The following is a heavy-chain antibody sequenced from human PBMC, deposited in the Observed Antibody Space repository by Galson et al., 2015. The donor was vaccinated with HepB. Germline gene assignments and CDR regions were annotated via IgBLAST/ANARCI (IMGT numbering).Heavy chain of an antibody. CDR1: GGSISSYY. CDR2: IYYSGST. D-gene: IGHD1-26*01. Sequence: LSLTCTVSGGSISSYYWSWIRQPPGKGLEWIGYIYYSGSTNYNPSLKSRVTISVDTSKNQFSLKLSSVTAADTAVYYCARVGGGSYYLGTGAEYFQHWGQGTLVTVSS. CDR3: ARVGGGSYYLGTGAEYFQH. V-gene: IGHV4-59*08. J-gene: IGHJ1*01.